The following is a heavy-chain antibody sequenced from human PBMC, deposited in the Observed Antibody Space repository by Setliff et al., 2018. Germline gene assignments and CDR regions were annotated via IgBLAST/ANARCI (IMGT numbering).Heavy chain of an antibody. CDR3: AREGVDTRSSTDYRYYMDV. V-gene: IGHV1-69*05. J-gene: IGHJ6*03. Sequence: ASVKVSCKASGGAFSNYGITWVRQAPGQGLEWMGGIIPIFGTTTYPQKFQGRVTITTDESTSTGYMELSSLSSEDTAVYYCAREGVDTRSSTDYRYYMDVWGKGTTVTVSS. CDR1: GGAFSNYG. CDR2: IIPIFGTT. D-gene: IGHD5-18*01.